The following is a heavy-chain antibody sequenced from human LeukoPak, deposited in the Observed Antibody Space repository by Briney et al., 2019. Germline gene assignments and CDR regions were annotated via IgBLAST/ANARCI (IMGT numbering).Heavy chain of an antibody. CDR1: GYTFTNYY. CDR3: ANVDTAMPTNDAFDI. V-gene: IGHV1-2*02. J-gene: IGHJ3*02. Sequence: ASVKVSCKASGYTFTNYYMHWVRQAPGQGPEWMGWINPNSGDTNYAQKFQGRVTMTRDMSISTAYMDLSRLTSDDTAVYYCANVDTAMPTNDAFDIWGQGTMVTVSS. CDR2: INPNSGDT. D-gene: IGHD5-18*01.